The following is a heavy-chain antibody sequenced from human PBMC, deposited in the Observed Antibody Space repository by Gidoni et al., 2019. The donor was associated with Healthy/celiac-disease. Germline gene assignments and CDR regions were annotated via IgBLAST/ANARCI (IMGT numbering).Heavy chain of an antibody. D-gene: IGHD3-10*01. CDR1: GFTFSSNY. CDR3: ARVDGSGSADAFDI. V-gene: IGHV3-53*02. CDR2: IYSGGST. Sequence: EVQLVVTGGGLIQPGGSLRLPCAASGFTFSSNYMSWVRQAPGKGLEWVSVIYSGGSTYYADSVKGRFTISRDNSKNTLYLQMNSLRAEDTAVYYCARVDGSGSADAFDIWGQGTMVTVSS. J-gene: IGHJ3*02.